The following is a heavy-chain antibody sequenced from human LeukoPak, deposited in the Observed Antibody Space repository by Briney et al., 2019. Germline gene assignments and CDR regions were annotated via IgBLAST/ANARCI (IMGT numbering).Heavy chain of an antibody. D-gene: IGHD3-16*01. CDR1: GFSFGTYA. Sequence: GGSLRLSCVASGFSFGTYAMSWVRAAAGEGLGRVSAICASGDRTYYADSVKGRFTISRDNSKNTLYVQMNSLRVEDTAAYFCVKEMSGYAYGDYWGQGALVTISS. V-gene: IGHV3-23*01. CDR3: VKEMSGYAYGDY. J-gene: IGHJ4*02. CDR2: ICASGDRT.